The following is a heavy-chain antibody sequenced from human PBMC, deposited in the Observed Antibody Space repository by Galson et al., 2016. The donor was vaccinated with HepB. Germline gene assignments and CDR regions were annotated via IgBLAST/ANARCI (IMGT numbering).Heavy chain of an antibody. V-gene: IGHV3-23*01. CDR2: INGGGGKT. D-gene: IGHD5-12*01. CDR1: GFTFSTFA. J-gene: IGHJ5*02. Sequence: SLRLSCAASGFTFSTFAMTWVRQAPGTGLEWVSTINGGGGKTHHADAVKGRFTISRDNSKNTPYLQMNSLRVDDTAVYYCARDLGRLRSTNWFDPWGQGTLVTVSS. CDR3: ARDLGRLRSTNWFDP.